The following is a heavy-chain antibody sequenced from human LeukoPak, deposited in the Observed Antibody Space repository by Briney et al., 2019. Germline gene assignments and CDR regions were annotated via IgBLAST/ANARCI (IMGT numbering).Heavy chain of an antibody. D-gene: IGHD3-3*01. CDR3: AKRRYYDFWSGYPYFDY. Sequence: GGSLRLSCAASGFTFSSYAMSWVRQAPGKGLEWVSAISGSGGSTYYADSVKGRFTISRDNSKNTLYLQMNSLRAEDTAVYYFAKRRYYDFWSGYPYFDYWGQGTLVTVSS. CDR2: ISGSGGST. CDR1: GFTFSSYA. V-gene: IGHV3-23*01. J-gene: IGHJ4*02.